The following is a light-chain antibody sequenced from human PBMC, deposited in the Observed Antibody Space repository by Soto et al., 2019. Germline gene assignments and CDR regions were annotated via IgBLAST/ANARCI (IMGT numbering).Light chain of an antibody. Sequence: QSVLTQSPSASGTPGQTVTISCSGSSGTNYVYWYQQLPGTAPKLLIYRNNQRPSGVPDRFSGSKSGTSASLAISGLRSEDEADYYCAAWDDILSGFYVFGTGTKVTVL. CDR3: AAWDDILSGFYV. V-gene: IGLV1-47*01. CDR2: RNN. CDR1: SGTNY. J-gene: IGLJ1*01.